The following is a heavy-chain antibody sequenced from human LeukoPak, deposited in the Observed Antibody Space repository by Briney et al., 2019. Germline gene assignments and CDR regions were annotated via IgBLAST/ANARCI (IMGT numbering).Heavy chain of an antibody. D-gene: IGHD1-7*01. Sequence: SETLSLTCAVYGGSFSGYYWSWIRQPPGKGLEWIGEINHSGSTNYNPSLKSRVTISVDTSKNQFSLKLSSVTAADTAVYYCARFHDWNYAIDYWGQGTLVTVSS. V-gene: IGHV4-34*01. J-gene: IGHJ4*02. CDR2: INHSGST. CDR3: ARFHDWNYAIDY. CDR1: GGSFSGYY.